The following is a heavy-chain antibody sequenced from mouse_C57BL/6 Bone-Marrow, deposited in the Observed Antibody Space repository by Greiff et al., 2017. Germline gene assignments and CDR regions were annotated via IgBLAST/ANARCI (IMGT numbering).Heavy chain of an antibody. CDR3: ARSYYGNYPMDY. V-gene: IGHV1-81*01. D-gene: IGHD2-1*01. CDR2: IYPRSGNT. CDR1: GYTFTSYG. J-gene: IGHJ4*01. Sequence: QVQLQQSGAELARPGASVKLSCKASGYTFTSYGISWVKQRTGQGLEWIGEIYPRSGNTYYNEKFKGKATLTADKSSSTAYMELRSLTSEASAVYFCARSYYGNYPMDYWGQGTSVTVSS.